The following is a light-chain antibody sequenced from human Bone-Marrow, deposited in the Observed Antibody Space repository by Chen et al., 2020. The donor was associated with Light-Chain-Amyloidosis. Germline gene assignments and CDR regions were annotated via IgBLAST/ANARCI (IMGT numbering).Light chain of an antibody. V-gene: IGKV3-20*01. CDR1: QTISSNY. J-gene: IGKJ4*01. CDR2: GSS. CDR3: QQYGTSPLT. Sequence: EIVLTQSPGTLSLSPGEGANLSCRDSQTISSNYLTWYQQNFGQAPRLLIYGSSSGATGIPDRFTGSASGTDVTLTINRLQPEDFAMYYCQQYGTSPLTFGGGTKVEIK.